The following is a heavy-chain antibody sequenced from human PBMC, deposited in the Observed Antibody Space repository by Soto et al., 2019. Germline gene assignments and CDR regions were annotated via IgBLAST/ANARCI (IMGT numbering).Heavy chain of an antibody. D-gene: IGHD3-16*01. V-gene: IGHV2-5*02. Sequence: QITLKESGPTLVKPTQTLTLTCTFSGFSLSTSGVGVGWIRQPPGKALEWLALIYWDDDKRYSPSLKSRLTITKDTSKNQVVLTMTNMDPVDTATYYCAAGLRWGFGFDYWGQGTLVTVSS. CDR1: GFSLSTSGVG. CDR3: AAGLRWGFGFDY. CDR2: IYWDDDK. J-gene: IGHJ4*02.